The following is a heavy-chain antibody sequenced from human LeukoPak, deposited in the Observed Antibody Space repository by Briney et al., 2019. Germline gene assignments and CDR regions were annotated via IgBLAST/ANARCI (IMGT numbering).Heavy chain of an antibody. J-gene: IGHJ6*03. CDR1: GYTFTSYY. CDR3: ARVRVVVPAAKIREFSGSRYYYYYYMDV. D-gene: IGHD2-2*01. CDR2: INPSGGST. Sequence: GASVKVSCKASGYTFTSYYMHWVRQAPGQGLEWMGIINPSGGSTSYAQKFQGRVTMTRDTSTSTVYMELSSLRSEDTAVYYCARVRVVVPAAKIREFSGSRYYYYYYMDVWGKGTTVTVSS. V-gene: IGHV1-46*01.